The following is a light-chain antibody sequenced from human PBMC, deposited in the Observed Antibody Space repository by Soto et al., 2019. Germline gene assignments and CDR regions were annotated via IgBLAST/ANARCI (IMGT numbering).Light chain of an antibody. J-gene: IGLJ1*01. CDR1: SSDVGGYKY. CDR3: SSYAGINNLGV. V-gene: IGLV2-8*01. Sequence: QSALTQPPSASGSPGQSVTISCTGTSSDVGGYKYVSWYQQHPGKAPKLMIFEVNKRPSGVPDRFSGSKYGNTASLTVSGLQAEDEADYYCSSYAGINNLGVFGTGTKVTVL. CDR2: EVN.